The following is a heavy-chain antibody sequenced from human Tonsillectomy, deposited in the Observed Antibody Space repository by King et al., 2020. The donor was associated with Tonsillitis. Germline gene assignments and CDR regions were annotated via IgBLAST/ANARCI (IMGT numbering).Heavy chain of an antibody. V-gene: IGHV1-69*08. Sequence: QLVQSGAEVKKPGSSVNVSCKASGGTFSTYIINWVRQAPGQGLEWMGRIIPIIGTTNYAQKFQGRLTITADKSTTTAYVELGSLRSHDTAVYYCATPGRGESTLSSHDGFDLWGQGTMVTVPS. J-gene: IGHJ3*01. CDR2: IIPIIGTT. CDR3: ATPGRGESTLSSHDGFDL. CDR1: GGTFSTYI. D-gene: IGHD3-10*01.